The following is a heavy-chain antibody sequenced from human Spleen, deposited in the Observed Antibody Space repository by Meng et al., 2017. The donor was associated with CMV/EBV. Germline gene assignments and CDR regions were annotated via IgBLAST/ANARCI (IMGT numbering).Heavy chain of an antibody. D-gene: IGHD4-23*01. CDR2: IKQDGSEK. CDR1: GFTFSSYW. V-gene: IGHV3-7*01. J-gene: IGHJ4*02. CDR3: ARDLTVAH. Sequence: GESLKISCAASGFTFSSYWMSWVRQAPGKGLEWVANIKQDGSEKYYVDSVKGRFTISGDNAKNSLYLQMNSLRAEDTAVYYCARDLTVAHWGQGTLVTVSS.